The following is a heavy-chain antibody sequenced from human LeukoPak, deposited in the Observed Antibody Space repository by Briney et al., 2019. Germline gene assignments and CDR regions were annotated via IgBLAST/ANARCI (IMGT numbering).Heavy chain of an antibody. V-gene: IGHV4-34*01. J-gene: IGHJ4*02. D-gene: IGHD6-13*01. CDR1: GGSSSGYY. CDR3: ARVTHSSRYSSSWYSDY. CDR2: INHSGST. Sequence: SETLSLTCAVYGGSSSGYYWSWIRQPPGKGLEWTGEINHSGSTNYNPSLKSRVTISVDTSKNQFSLKLSSVTAADTAVYYCARVTHSSRYSSSWYSDYWGQGTLVTVSS.